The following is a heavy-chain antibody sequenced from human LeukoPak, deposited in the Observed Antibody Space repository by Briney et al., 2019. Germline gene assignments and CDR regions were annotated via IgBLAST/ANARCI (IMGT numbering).Heavy chain of an antibody. D-gene: IGHD3-22*01. CDR1: GFTFSSYA. CDR2: ISGSGGST. Sequence: SGGSLRLSCAASGFTFSSYAMSWVRQAPGKGLEWVSAISGSGGSTYYADSVKGRFTISRDNSKNTLYLQMNSLRAEDTAVYYCAKYRHYYDSSGYGYWGQGTLVTVSS. V-gene: IGHV3-23*01. J-gene: IGHJ4*02. CDR3: AKYRHYYDSSGYGY.